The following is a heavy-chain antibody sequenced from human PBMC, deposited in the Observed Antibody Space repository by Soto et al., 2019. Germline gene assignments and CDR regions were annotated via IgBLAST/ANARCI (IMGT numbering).Heavy chain of an antibody. D-gene: IGHD3-10*01. Sequence: TSETLSLTCTVSGGSISSSSYYWGWIRQPPGKGLEWIGSINYSGSTYYNPSLKSRVTISVDTSKNQFSLKLSSVTAADTAVYYCARFAGLLLHYYYGMDVWGQGTTVTVSS. J-gene: IGHJ6*02. V-gene: IGHV4-39*01. CDR2: INYSGST. CDR1: GGSISSSSYY. CDR3: ARFAGLLLHYYYGMDV.